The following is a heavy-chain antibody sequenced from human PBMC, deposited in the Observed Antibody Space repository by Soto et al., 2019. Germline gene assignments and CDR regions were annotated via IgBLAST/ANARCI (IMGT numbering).Heavy chain of an antibody. CDR3: AARVFASGTYSEEH. Sequence: KSSETLSLTCLVSGGSFSTTNWWSWVRQSPGKGLEWIGEIYHNGIANYTPSLKSRVTISIDKSKNQFSLKLTSVTAADTAVYYCAARVFASGTYSEEHWGQGRLVTVSS. CDR2: IYHNGIA. J-gene: IGHJ1*01. CDR1: GGSFSTTNW. D-gene: IGHD3-10*01. V-gene: IGHV4-4*02.